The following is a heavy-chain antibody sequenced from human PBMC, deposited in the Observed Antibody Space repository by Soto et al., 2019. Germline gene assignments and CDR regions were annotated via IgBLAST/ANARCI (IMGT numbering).Heavy chain of an antibody. J-gene: IGHJ6*02. CDR3: TTDPLTYYDCWSGYSQPWYYYGRDG. CDR1: GLQFSNLG. D-gene: IGHD3-3*01. Sequence: SAAGLQFSNLGRSRVPTGKWQGLEWVVRIKSKTDGGTTDYAAPVKGRFTISRDDSKNTLYLQMNSLKTEDTAVYYCTTDPLTYYDCWSGYSQPWYYYGRDGWGQGTEVNVS. V-gene: IGHV3-15*01. CDR2: IKSKTDGGTT.